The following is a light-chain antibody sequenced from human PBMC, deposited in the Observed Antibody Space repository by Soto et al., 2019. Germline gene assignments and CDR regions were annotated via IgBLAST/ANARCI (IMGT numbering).Light chain of an antibody. CDR1: SSNIGNNY. Sequence: QSVLTQPPSVSAAPGQKVTISCSGSSSNIGNNYVSWYQQVPGTAPKLLIYDNNKRPSGIPDRFSGSKSGTSATLGITGLQTWDEADYYCGTWDSSLSAWVFGGGTKLTVL. J-gene: IGLJ3*02. V-gene: IGLV1-51*01. CDR3: GTWDSSLSAWV. CDR2: DNN.